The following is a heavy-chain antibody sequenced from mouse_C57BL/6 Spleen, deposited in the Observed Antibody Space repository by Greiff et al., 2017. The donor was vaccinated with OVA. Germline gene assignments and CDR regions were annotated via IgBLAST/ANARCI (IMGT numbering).Heavy chain of an antibody. J-gene: IGHJ4*01. CDR2: IYPGDGDT. D-gene: IGHD3-2*02. V-gene: IGHV1-82*01. Sequence: QVQLKESGPELVKPGASVKISCKASGYAFSSSWMNWVKQRPGKGLEWIGRIYPGDGDTNYNGKFKGKATLTADKSSSTAYMQLSSLTSEDSAVYFCARSLLSSGYAMDYWGQGTSVTVSS. CDR1: GYAFSSSW. CDR3: ARSLLSSGYAMDY.